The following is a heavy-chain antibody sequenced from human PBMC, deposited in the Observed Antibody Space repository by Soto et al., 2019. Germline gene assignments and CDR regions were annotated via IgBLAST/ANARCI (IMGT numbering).Heavy chain of an antibody. Sequence: PSETLSLTCTVSGGSISSYYWSWIRQPAGKGLEWIGRIYTSGSTNYNPSLKSRVTMSVDTSKNQFSLKLSSVTAADTAVYYCATLRQYSSSWYAGGSDAFEIWGQGTMVTVSS. CDR2: IYTSGST. D-gene: IGHD6-13*01. CDR1: GGSISSYY. J-gene: IGHJ3*02. CDR3: ATLRQYSSSWYAGGSDAFEI. V-gene: IGHV4-4*07.